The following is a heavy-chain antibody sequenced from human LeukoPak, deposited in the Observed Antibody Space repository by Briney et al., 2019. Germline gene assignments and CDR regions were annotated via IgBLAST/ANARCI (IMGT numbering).Heavy chain of an antibody. V-gene: IGHV3-48*02. CDR2: ISTSSSTI. D-gene: IGHD6-6*01. Sequence: PGGSLRLSCAASGFTFSNSNMNWVRQAPGKGLEWVSFISTSSSTIYYADSVKGRFTISRDNANNSLFLQMNNLRDEGTAVCYGARPLVFGGQGTLVTVSS. CDR1: GFTFSNSN. J-gene: IGHJ4*02. CDR3: ARPLVF.